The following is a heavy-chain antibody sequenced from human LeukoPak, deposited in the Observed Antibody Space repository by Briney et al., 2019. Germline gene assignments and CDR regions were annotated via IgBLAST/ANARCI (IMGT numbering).Heavy chain of an antibody. Sequence: PSETLSLTCAVYGGSFNDHWWSWIRQPPGKGLEWIGEINHSGSTNYNPSLKSRVTISEDTSKNQFSLKLSSVTAADTAVYYCARGPVLDYDSGGYYYFDYWGQGTLVTVSS. J-gene: IGHJ4*02. CDR2: INHSGST. CDR3: ARGPVLDYDSGGYYYFDY. D-gene: IGHD3-22*01. V-gene: IGHV4-34*01. CDR1: GGSFNDHW.